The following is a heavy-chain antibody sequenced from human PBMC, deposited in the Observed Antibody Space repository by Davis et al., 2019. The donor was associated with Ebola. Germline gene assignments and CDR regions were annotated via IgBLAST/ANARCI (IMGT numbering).Heavy chain of an antibody. V-gene: IGHV3-48*03. CDR1: AFTFSSYA. J-gene: IGHJ4*02. Sequence: PRRSLTLSCPPSAFTFSSYAMNCVSQAPGKVLEWVSYISSIGSTIYYADSVKGRFTISRDNAKNSLYLQMNSLRAEDTAVYYCARGIEGAHGHYWGQGTLVTVSS. D-gene: IGHD1-26*01. CDR3: ARGIEGAHGHY. CDR2: ISSIGSTI.